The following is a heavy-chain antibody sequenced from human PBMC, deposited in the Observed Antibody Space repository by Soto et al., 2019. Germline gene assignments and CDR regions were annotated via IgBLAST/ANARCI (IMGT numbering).Heavy chain of an antibody. V-gene: IGHV3-21*01. CDR2: ISSNSAYM. Sequence: GGSLRLSCAASGFTFRRFTMNWVRQAPGKGPEWVSTISSNSAYMYYTDALRGRFTISRDNAKNSLHLQMNSLRAEDTAVYYCTRDASRDSSARGWFDPWGPGTLVTVSS. CDR1: GFTFRRFT. J-gene: IGHJ5*02. CDR3: TRDASRDSSARGWFDP. D-gene: IGHD6-13*01.